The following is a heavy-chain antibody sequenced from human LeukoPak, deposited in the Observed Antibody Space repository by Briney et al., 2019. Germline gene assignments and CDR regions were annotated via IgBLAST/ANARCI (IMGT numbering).Heavy chain of an antibody. CDR2: ISWNSGSI. CDR1: GFTFDDYA. V-gene: IGHV3-9*01. D-gene: IGHD2-15*01. Sequence: PGGSLRLSCAASGFTFDDYAMHWVRQAPGKGLEWVSGISWNSGSIVYADSVKGRFTISRDNAKNSLYLQMNSLRAEDTALYYCAKDGYCSGGSCYFDYWGQGTLVTVSS. CDR3: AKDGYCSGGSCYFDY. J-gene: IGHJ4*02.